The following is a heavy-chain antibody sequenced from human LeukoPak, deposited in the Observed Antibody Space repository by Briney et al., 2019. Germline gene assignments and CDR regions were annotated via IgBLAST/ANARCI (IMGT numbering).Heavy chain of an antibody. J-gene: IGHJ5*02. CDR2: VFYNGAT. Sequence: SETLSLTCIVSGGSISSSIYYWAWVRQPPGKGLEWIGTVFYNGATKFNPSLKSRVTISADTSKNQFSLKVKSVTAADTAVYYCAKNGQSGFSFDPWGQGTLVTVSS. V-gene: IGHV4-39*07. CDR1: GGSISSSIYY. D-gene: IGHD3-3*01. CDR3: AKNGQSGFSFDP.